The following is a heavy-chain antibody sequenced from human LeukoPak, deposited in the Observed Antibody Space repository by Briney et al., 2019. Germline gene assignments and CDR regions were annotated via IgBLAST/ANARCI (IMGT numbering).Heavy chain of an antibody. CDR2: ISATAGTT. Sequence: PSETLSLTCTVSGGSISSGSYYWSWIRQPAGKGLEWASTISATAGTTYYADSVKGRFTISRDNSKNTVSLQMNNLRVDDTAVYYCAGTTSSWGYFYMDVWGKGTTVTVSS. CDR3: AGTTSSWGYFYMDV. CDR1: GGSISSGSYY. D-gene: IGHD1-26*01. V-gene: IGHV3-23*01. J-gene: IGHJ6*03.